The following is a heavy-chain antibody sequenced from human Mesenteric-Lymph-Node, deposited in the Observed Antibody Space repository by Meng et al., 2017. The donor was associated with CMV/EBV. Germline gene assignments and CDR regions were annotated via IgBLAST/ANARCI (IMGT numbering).Heavy chain of an antibody. D-gene: IGHD1-1*01. Sequence: GGSLRLSCAASGFTFSSYWMSWVRQAPGKGLEWVANIKQDGSEKYYVDTVKGRFTISRDNAKNSLYLQMNSLRAEDTAVYYCALGTGGHISLFDSWGQGTLVTVSS. J-gene: IGHJ4*02. V-gene: IGHV3-7*01. CDR3: ALGTGGHISLFDS. CDR2: IKQDGSEK. CDR1: GFTFSSYW.